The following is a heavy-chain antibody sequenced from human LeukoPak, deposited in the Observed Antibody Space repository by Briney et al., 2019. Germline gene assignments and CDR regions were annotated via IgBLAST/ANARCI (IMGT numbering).Heavy chain of an antibody. CDR3: ARALNCSSTSCYAGLMDY. D-gene: IGHD2-2*01. V-gene: IGHV1-2*02. Sequence: ASVKVSCKASGYTFTSYYMHWVRQAPGQGLEWMGWINPNSGGTNYAQKFQGRVTMTRDTSISTAYMELSRLRSDDTAVYYCARALNCSSTSCYAGLMDYWGQGTLVTVSS. J-gene: IGHJ4*02. CDR1: GYTFTSYY. CDR2: INPNSGGT.